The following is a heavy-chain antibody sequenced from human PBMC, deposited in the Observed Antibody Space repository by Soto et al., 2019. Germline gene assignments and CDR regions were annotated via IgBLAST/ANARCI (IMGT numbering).Heavy chain of an antibody. J-gene: IGHJ4*02. Sequence: SETLSLTCTVSGDSISSGSHYWNWIRQRPGKGLEWIGYTSYSGSAYYSPSLKSRLTISVDTSKNQFSLKLKSVTAADTAVYYCLGRLATIYNYFGSWGRGTQVTVSS. CDR3: LGRLATIYNYFGS. CDR2: TSYSGSA. CDR1: GDSISSGSHY. V-gene: IGHV4-31*03. D-gene: IGHD3-3*01.